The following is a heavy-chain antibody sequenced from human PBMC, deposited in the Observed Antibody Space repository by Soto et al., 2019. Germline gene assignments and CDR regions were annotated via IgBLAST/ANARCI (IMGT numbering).Heavy chain of an antibody. D-gene: IGHD3-16*01. Sequence: EVQLVESGGGLVKPGGSLRLSCAASGFTFSSYTMNWVRQAPGKGLEWVSSISSTSSYIYYADSVKGRFTIYRDNAKNSLYLQMNSLRAEETAVYYCAIDWGHTLDYWGQVNRVIVSS. V-gene: IGHV3-21*01. CDR3: AIDWGHTLDY. CDR2: ISSTSSYI. CDR1: GFTFSSYT. J-gene: IGHJ4*02.